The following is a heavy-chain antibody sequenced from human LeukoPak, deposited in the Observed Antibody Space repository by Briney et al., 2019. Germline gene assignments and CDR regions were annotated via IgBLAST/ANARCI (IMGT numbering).Heavy chain of an antibody. CDR3: AATSTVTTGSTYYGMDV. Sequence: ASVKVSCKTSGYTFSSSYIHWVRQAPGQGLEWMGIINPSDDGTRYAQRFQGRVTMTRDTSTSTVYMELSSLRSEDTAVYYCAATSTVTTGSTYYGMDVWGQGTTVTVSS. D-gene: IGHD4-17*01. V-gene: IGHV1-46*01. J-gene: IGHJ6*02. CDR1: GYTFSSSY. CDR2: INPSDDGT.